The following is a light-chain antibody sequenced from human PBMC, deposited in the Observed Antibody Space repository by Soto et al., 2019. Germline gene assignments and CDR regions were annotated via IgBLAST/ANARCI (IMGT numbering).Light chain of an antibody. CDR2: EVS. Sequence: QSALTQPASVSGSPGQSITISCTGTSSYIGAYNYVSWYQQRPGEAPKLMIYEVSNRPSGVSNRFSGSKSGNTASLTISGLQTEDEADYYCSSYTTITALVFGGGTKVTVL. J-gene: IGLJ2*01. CDR3: SSYTTITALV. CDR1: SSYIGAYNY. V-gene: IGLV2-14*01.